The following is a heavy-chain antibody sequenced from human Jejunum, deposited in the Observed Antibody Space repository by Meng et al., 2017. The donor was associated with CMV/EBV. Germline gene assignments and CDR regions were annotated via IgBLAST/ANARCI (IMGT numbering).Heavy chain of an antibody. CDR2: ISYDGTNK. CDR1: GFTFDTYA. Sequence: SGFTFDTYAMHWVRQAPGKGLDLEWLAIISYDGTNKHYADSVKGRFTVSRDNSKNTLYLQMNSLRVEDTAVYYCASGLFYYGLDIWGQGTTVTVSS. J-gene: IGHJ6*02. V-gene: IGHV3-30-3*01. CDR3: ASGLFYYGLDI.